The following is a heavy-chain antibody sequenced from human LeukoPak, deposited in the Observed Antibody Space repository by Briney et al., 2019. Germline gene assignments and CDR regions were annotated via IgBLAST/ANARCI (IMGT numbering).Heavy chain of an antibody. J-gene: IGHJ4*02. Sequence: ASVKVSCKASGGTFSSYAISWVRQAPGQGLEWMGGIIPIFGTANYAQKFQGRVTITAAVSTSTAYMELSSLRSEDTAVYYCARDRRGYSGYDPSPFDYRGQGTLVTVSS. CDR2: IIPIFGTA. D-gene: IGHD5-12*01. CDR1: GGTFSSYA. CDR3: ARDRRGYSGYDPSPFDY. V-gene: IGHV1-69*13.